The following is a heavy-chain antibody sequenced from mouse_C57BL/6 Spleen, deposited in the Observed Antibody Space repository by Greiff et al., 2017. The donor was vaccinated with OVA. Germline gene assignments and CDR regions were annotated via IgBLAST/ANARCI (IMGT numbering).Heavy chain of an antibody. CDR3: ARRDTTVVATGYFDV. Sequence: VQLQQSGPELVKPGASVKIPCKASGYTFTDYNMDWVKQSHGKSLEWIGDINPNNGGTIYNQKFKGKATLTVDKSSSTAYMELRSLTSEDTAVYYCARRDTTVVATGYFDVWGTGTTVTVSS. D-gene: IGHD1-1*01. CDR2: INPNNGGT. CDR1: GYTFTDYN. J-gene: IGHJ1*03. V-gene: IGHV1-18*01.